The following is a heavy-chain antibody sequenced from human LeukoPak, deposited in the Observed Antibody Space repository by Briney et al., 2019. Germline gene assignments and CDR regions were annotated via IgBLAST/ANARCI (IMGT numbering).Heavy chain of an antibody. CDR1: GGSISSGDYY. CDR3: ARADIVVVPAAPYNWFDP. Sequence: SETLSLTCTVSGGSISSGDYYWSWIRQPPGKGLEWIGYIYYSGSTYYNPSLKSRVTISVDTSKNQFSLKLSSVTAADTAVYYSARADIVVVPAAPYNWFDPWGQGTLVTVSS. D-gene: IGHD2-2*01. V-gene: IGHV4-30-4*08. J-gene: IGHJ5*02. CDR2: IYYSGST.